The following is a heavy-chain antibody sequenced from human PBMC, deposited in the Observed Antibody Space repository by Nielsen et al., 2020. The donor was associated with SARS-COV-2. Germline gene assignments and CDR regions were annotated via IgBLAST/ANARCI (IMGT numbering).Heavy chain of an antibody. CDR1: GFIFSTYA. D-gene: IGHD3-3*01. CDR3: VKGQHADDFWSAYFYDY. CDR2: ITSNGDRS. J-gene: IGHJ4*02. Sequence: GESLKISCSASGFIFSTYAMNWVRQAPGKGLEYVSAITSNGDRSYYADSVKGRFTISRDNSKNTLYFQMNRLRPEDTAVYYCVKGQHADDFWSAYFYDYWGQGTLVTVSS. V-gene: IGHV3-64*05.